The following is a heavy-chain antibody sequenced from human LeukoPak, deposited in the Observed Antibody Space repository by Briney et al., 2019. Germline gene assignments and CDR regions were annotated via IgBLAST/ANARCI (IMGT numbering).Heavy chain of an antibody. J-gene: IGHJ4*02. V-gene: IGHV4-34*01. Sequence: SETLSLTCAVYGGSFSGYYWSWIRQPPGKGLEWIGEINHSGSTNYNPSLKSRVTISVDTSKNQFSLKLSSVTAADTAVYYCARGRDFGVVIIRRSSPGTKFDYWGQGTLVTVSS. D-gene: IGHD3-3*01. CDR1: GGSFSGYY. CDR3: ARGRDFGVVIIRRSSPGTKFDY. CDR2: INHSGST.